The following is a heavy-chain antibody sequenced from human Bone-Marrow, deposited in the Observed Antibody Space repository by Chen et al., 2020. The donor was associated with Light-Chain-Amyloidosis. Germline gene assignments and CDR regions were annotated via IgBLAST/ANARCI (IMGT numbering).Heavy chain of an antibody. D-gene: IGHD6-25*01. CDR3: AREAAPPEYYFDA. V-gene: IGHV3-33*01. J-gene: IGHJ4*02. Sequence: WVRQAPGRGLEWVAVIWSDGSNRNYADSVRGRFTISRDNTKDTLYLQMSSLGAEDTALYFCAREAAPPEYYFDAWGQGTLVTVSS. CDR2: IWSDGSNR.